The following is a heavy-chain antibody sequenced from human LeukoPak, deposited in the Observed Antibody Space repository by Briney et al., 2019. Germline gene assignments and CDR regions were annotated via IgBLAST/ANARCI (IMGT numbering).Heavy chain of an antibody. D-gene: IGHD3-16*01. J-gene: IGHJ4*02. V-gene: IGHV3-21*01. CDR2: ISSCSSFI. CDR1: GFTFSSYN. Sequence: GGSLRLSCAASGFTFSSYNMKWVRQAPGKGLEWVSSISSCSSFIYYADSMKGRFTISRDNAKNSLYLQMNSLRAEDTAVYYWAREFMGVYFDYWGQGTLVTVSS. CDR3: AREFMGVYFDY.